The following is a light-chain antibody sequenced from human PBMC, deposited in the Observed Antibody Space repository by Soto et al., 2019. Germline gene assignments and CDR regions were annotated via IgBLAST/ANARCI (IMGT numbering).Light chain of an antibody. CDR1: ESTSGY. CDR3: QQRSNI. V-gene: IGKV3-11*01. CDR2: DAS. J-gene: IGKJ3*01. Sequence: EIVLTQSPATLSLSPGERATLSCRASESTSGYLAWYQQKPGQAPRLLIYDASNRATGITARFSGSVSGTEFTLTISSLEPEEFAVYYCQQRSNIFGPGTKVDIK.